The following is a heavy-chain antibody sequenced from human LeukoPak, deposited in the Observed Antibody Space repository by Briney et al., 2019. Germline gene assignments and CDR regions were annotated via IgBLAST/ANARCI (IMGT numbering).Heavy chain of an antibody. D-gene: IGHD3-10*01. CDR2: FDPEDGET. Sequence: ASVKVSCKVSGYTLTELSMHWVRQAPGEGLEWMGGFDPEDGETIYAQKFQGRVTMTEDTSTDTAYMELSSLRSEDTAVYYCATDFYSYYGSGSSAFDPWGQGTLVTVSS. J-gene: IGHJ5*02. V-gene: IGHV1-24*01. CDR1: GYTLTELS. CDR3: ATDFYSYYGSGSSAFDP.